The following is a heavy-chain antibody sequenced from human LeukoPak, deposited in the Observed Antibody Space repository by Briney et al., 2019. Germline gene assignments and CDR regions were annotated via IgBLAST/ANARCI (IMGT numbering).Heavy chain of an antibody. CDR2: ISYDGSNK. D-gene: IGHD2-15*01. V-gene: IGHV3-30*04. J-gene: IGHJ4*02. CDR3: ARDTYCSGGSCYSLAVDY. Sequence: GGSLRLSCAASGFTFRSYAMHWVRQAPGKGLEWGAVISYDGSNKYYADSVKGRFTISRDNSKNTLYLQMNSLRAEDTAVYYCARDTYCSGGSCYSLAVDYWGQGTLVTVSS. CDR1: GFTFRSYA.